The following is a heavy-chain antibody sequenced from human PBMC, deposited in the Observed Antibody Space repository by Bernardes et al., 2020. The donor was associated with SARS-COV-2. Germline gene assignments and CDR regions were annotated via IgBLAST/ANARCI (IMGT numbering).Heavy chain of an antibody. Sequence: SVKVSCKASEFNFIASAVQWVRQSRRQRLEWIGWIVVGSGDTDYAQKFHERVTITRDMSTGTAYLELSSLRSEDTAVYYCAAGLRRSPFKYYGMDIWGQGTTVTVSS. J-gene: IGHJ6*02. CDR1: EFNFIASA. V-gene: IGHV1-58*01. CDR3: AAGLRRSPFKYYGMDI. D-gene: IGHD1-26*01. CDR2: IVVGSGDT.